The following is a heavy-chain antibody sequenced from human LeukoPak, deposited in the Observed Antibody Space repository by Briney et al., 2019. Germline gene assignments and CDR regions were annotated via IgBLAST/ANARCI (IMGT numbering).Heavy chain of an antibody. CDR1: GGSISSSSYY. Sequence: PSETLSLTCTVSGGSISSSSYYWGWIRQPPGKGLEWIGSIYYSGSTYYNPSLKSRVTISVDTSKNQFSLKLSSVTAADTAVYYCARDGGVDGSGMVYWGQGTLVTVSS. CDR3: ARDGGVDGSGMVY. D-gene: IGHD1-26*01. J-gene: IGHJ4*02. V-gene: IGHV4-39*07. CDR2: IYYSGST.